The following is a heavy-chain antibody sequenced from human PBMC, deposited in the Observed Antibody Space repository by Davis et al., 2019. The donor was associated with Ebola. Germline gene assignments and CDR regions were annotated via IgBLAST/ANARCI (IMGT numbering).Heavy chain of an antibody. D-gene: IGHD3-3*01. Sequence: GESLKISCAASGFTFSSYGMHWVRQAPGKGLEWVAVIWYDGSNKYYADSVKGRFTISRDNSKNTLYLQMNSLRAEDTAVYYCAREGSFTVWFDYWGQGTLVTVSS. J-gene: IGHJ4*02. CDR1: GFTFSSYG. CDR3: AREGSFTVWFDY. CDR2: IWYDGSNK. V-gene: IGHV3-33*01.